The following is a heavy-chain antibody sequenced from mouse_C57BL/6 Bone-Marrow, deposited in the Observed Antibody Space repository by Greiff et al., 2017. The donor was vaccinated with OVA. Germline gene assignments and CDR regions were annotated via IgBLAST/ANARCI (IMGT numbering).Heavy chain of an antibody. CDR2: INPNNGGT. Sequence: VQLQQSGPELVKPGASVKIPCKASGYTFTDYNMDWVKQSHGKSLEWIGDINPNNGGTIYNQKFKGKATLTVDKSSSTAYMELRSLTSEDTAVYYCAATVVATPYAMDYWGQGTSVTVSS. V-gene: IGHV1-18*01. J-gene: IGHJ4*01. CDR3: AATVVATPYAMDY. CDR1: GYTFTDYN. D-gene: IGHD1-1*01.